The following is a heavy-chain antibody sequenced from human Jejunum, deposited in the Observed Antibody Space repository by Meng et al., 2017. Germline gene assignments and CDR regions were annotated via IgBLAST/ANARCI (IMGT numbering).Heavy chain of an antibody. D-gene: IGHD5-18*01. V-gene: IGHV4-61*01. J-gene: IGHJ4*02. CDR2: IYYGGTT. CDR1: GGSVSSGSYY. CDR3: ARGSRGYSYG. Sequence: QVQLQESGPGLVRPSETLSLTCTVSGGSVSSGSYYWSWIRQPPGKGLEWIGYIYYGGTTNYNPSLKSRVTISAGTSKNQFSLKLSSVTAADTAVYYCARGSRGYSYGWGQGTLVTVSS.